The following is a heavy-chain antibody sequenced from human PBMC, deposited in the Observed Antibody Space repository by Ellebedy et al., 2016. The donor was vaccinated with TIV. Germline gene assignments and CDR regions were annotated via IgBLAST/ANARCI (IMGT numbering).Heavy chain of an antibody. D-gene: IGHD3-10*01. CDR2: IYYSGST. Sequence: SETLSLTCTVSGGSISSYYWSWIRQPPGKGLEWIGYIYYSGSTNYNPSLKSRVTISVDTSKNQFSLKLSSVTAADTAVYYCARTHMVRGVIRPRWFDPWGQGTLVTVSS. CDR3: ARTHMVRGVIRPRWFDP. CDR1: GGSISSYY. J-gene: IGHJ5*02. V-gene: IGHV4-59*01.